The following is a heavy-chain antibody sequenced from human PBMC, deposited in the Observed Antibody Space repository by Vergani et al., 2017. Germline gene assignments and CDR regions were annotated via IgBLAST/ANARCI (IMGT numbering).Heavy chain of an antibody. Sequence: QVQLVQSGAEVKKPGASVKVSCKASGSTFTGYYMHWVRQAPGQGLEWMGWINPNSGGTNYAQKFQGRVTMTRDTSISTAYMELSRLRSDDTAVYYCARDRDYGDYESNYFDYWGQGTLVTVSS. D-gene: IGHD4-17*01. V-gene: IGHV1-2*02. J-gene: IGHJ4*02. CDR3: ARDRDYGDYESNYFDY. CDR2: INPNSGGT. CDR1: GSTFTGYY.